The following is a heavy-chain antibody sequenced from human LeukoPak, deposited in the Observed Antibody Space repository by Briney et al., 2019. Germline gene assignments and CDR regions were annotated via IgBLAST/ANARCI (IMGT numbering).Heavy chain of an antibody. Sequence: ASVKVSCKASGGTFSSYAISWVRQAPGQGLEWMGGIIPIFGTANYAQKFQGRVTITADESTSTAYMELSSLRSEDTAVYYCARSEVQGRPYSYGPRGFYMDVWGKGTTVTVSS. CDR3: ARSEVQGRPYSYGPRGFYMDV. J-gene: IGHJ6*03. D-gene: IGHD5-18*01. V-gene: IGHV1-69*13. CDR1: GGTFSSYA. CDR2: IIPIFGTA.